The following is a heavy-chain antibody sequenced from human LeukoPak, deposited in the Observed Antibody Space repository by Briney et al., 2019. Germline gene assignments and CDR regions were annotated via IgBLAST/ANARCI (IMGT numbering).Heavy chain of an antibody. CDR2: ISSSSSYI. J-gene: IGHJ3*02. CDR1: GFTFSSYS. V-gene: IGHV3-21*01. Sequence: GGSLRLSCAASGFTFSSYSMNWVRQAPGKGLEWVSSISSSSSYIYYADSVKGRFTISRDNAKNSLYLQMNSLGAGDRVVYYCARADSNYGAFDIWGQGTMVTVSS. CDR3: ARADSNYGAFDI. D-gene: IGHD4-11*01.